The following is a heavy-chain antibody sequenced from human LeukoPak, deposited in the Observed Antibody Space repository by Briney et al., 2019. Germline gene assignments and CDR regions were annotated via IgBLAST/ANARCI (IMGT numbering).Heavy chain of an antibody. CDR2: IDASGST. Sequence: SETLSLTCTVSGGSISSYYWIWIRQPAGRGLEWIGRIDASGSTNYNPSLKSRVTMSVDSSKNQFSLKVSSVTAADTAVYYCARKDGDIWGQGTMVTVSS. CDR3: ARKDGDI. D-gene: IGHD5-24*01. J-gene: IGHJ3*02. CDR1: GGSISSYY. V-gene: IGHV4-4*07.